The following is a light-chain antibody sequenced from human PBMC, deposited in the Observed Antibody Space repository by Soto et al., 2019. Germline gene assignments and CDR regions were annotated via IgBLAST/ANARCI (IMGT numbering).Light chain of an antibody. V-gene: IGKV3-20*01. CDR2: GAS. Sequence: EILLTQSPGTLSVSRGERATVSCRASQTVSSGFLAWYQQEVGQAPRLLIYGASTRATGIPDRFSGSGSGADFTLTIDRLEPEDFAVYYCHQYYSSPTTFGGGTKVDIK. J-gene: IGKJ4*01. CDR1: QTVSSGF. CDR3: HQYYSSPTT.